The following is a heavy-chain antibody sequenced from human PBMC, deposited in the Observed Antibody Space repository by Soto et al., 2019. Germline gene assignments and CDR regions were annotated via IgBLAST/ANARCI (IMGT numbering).Heavy chain of an antibody. CDR3: ARVSLVGPSGGRYFDY. J-gene: IGHJ4*02. Sequence: EVQLVESGGGLVQPGGSLRLSCAASGFTFSAHYMDWVRQAPGKGLEWVGRIKNKANSYTTEYAASVEGRFTISREDSQNSLYLQMNSLKTEDTAVYYCARVSLVGPSGGRYFDYWGQGSQVAGSS. D-gene: IGHD1-26*01. CDR1: GFTFSAHY. CDR2: IKNKANSYTT. V-gene: IGHV3-72*01.